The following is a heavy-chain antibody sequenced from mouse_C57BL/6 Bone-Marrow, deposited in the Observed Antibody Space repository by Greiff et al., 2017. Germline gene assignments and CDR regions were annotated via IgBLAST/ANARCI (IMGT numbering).Heavy chain of an antibody. Sequence: VQLQQSGAELVRPGASVTLSCTASGFTIKDDYMHWVKQRPEQGLEWIGWIDPENGDTEYATKFQGKATITADTSSNTAYLQLSSLTSEYTAVYYCATGYDGDPFDYWGQGTTLTVSS. V-gene: IGHV14-4*01. D-gene: IGHD2-3*01. CDR1: GFTIKDDY. CDR3: ATGYDGDPFDY. CDR2: IDPENGDT. J-gene: IGHJ2*01.